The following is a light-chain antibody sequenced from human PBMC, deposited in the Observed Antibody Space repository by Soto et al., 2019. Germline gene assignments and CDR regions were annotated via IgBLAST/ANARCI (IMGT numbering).Light chain of an antibody. Sequence: EIVLTQYPGTLSLSPGERATLSCRASQRVSSSYLAWYQQKPGQAPRLLIYGASSRATGIPERFSGSGSGTDFTLTINRLEPEDFAVYYCQQYGSSPLSFGGGTKGEIK. J-gene: IGKJ4*01. CDR2: GAS. V-gene: IGKV3-20*01. CDR1: QRVSSSY. CDR3: QQYGSSPLS.